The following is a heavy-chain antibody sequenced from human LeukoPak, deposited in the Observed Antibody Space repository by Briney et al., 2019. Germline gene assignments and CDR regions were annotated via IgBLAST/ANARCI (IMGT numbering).Heavy chain of an antibody. J-gene: IGHJ3*02. CDR1: GFTFSSYE. Sequence: GGSLRLSCAASGFTFSSYEMNWVRQAPGKGLEWVSYISSSGSTIYYADSVKGRFTISSDNAKNSLYLQMNSLRAEDTAVYYCASSGWSLQHDAFDIWGQGTMVTVSS. CDR3: ASSGWSLQHDAFDI. CDR2: ISSSGSTI. D-gene: IGHD6-19*01. V-gene: IGHV3-48*03.